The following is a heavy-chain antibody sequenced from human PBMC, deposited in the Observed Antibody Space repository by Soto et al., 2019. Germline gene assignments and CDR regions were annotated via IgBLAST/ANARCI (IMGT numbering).Heavy chain of an antibody. V-gene: IGHV3-9*01. CDR2: ISWNSGSI. CDR1: GFTFDDYA. CDR3: AKGGDIVVVVGAFDI. D-gene: IGHD2-15*01. J-gene: IGHJ3*02. Sequence: EVQLVESGGGLVQPGRSPRLSCAASGFTFDDYAMHWVRQAPGKGLEWVSGISWNSGSIGYADSVKGRFTISRDNAKNSLYLQMNSLRAEDTALYYCAKGGDIVVVVGAFDIWGQGTMVTVSS.